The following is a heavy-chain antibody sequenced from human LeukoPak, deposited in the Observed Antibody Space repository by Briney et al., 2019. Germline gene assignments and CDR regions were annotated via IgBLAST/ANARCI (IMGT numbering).Heavy chain of an antibody. Sequence: ASVKVSCKASGYTFTSYGISWVRQAPGQGLEWMGWISAYNGNTNYAQKLQGRVTMTTDTSTSTAYMELRSLRSDDTAVYYCARVRVDYYVSKIYYFDYWGQGTLVTVSS. D-gene: IGHD3-10*02. CDR1: GYTFTSYG. J-gene: IGHJ4*02. V-gene: IGHV1-18*01. CDR3: ARVRVDYYVSKIYYFDY. CDR2: ISAYNGNT.